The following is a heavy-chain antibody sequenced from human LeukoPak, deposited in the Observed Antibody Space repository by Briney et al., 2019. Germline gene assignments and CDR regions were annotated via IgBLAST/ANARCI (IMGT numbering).Heavy chain of an antibody. D-gene: IGHD3-22*01. CDR1: GFTFSSYW. V-gene: IGHV3-7*01. Sequence: GGSLRLSCAASGFTFSSYWMSWVRQAPGKGLEWVADIKEDGSEKYYVDSVKGRFTISRDNAKNSLYLQMNSLRAEDTAVYYCARDLGSIFGPALNYYDSSGYYSTFGYWGQGTLVTVSS. J-gene: IGHJ4*02. CDR3: ARDLGSIFGPALNYYDSSGYYSTFGY. CDR2: IKEDGSEK.